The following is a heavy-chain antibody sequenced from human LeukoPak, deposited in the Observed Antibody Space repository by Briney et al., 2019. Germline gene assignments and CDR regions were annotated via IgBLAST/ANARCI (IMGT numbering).Heavy chain of an antibody. Sequence: PSETLSLTCAVYGGSFSGYYWSWIRQPPGKGLEWIGEINHSGSTNYNPSLKSRVTISVDTSKNQFSLKLSSVTAADTAVYYCARGRGYNSDYWGQGTLVTVSS. CDR3: ARGRGYNSDY. J-gene: IGHJ4*02. D-gene: IGHD5-24*01. CDR1: GGSFSGYY. V-gene: IGHV4-34*01. CDR2: INHSGST.